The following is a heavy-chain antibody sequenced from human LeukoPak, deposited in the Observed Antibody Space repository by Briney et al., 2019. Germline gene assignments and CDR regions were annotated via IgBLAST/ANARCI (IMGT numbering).Heavy chain of an antibody. V-gene: IGHV4-4*07. CDR2: IYTSGST. CDR1: GGSISSYY. J-gene: IGHJ3*02. D-gene: IGHD5-24*01. Sequence: PSETLSLTCTVSGGSISSYYWSWIRQPAGKGLEWIGRIYTSGSTNHNPSLKSRVSISVDTSKNQFSLELSSVTAADTAVYYCAVNSTRHTFDIWGQGTMVTVSS. CDR3: AVNSTRHTFDI.